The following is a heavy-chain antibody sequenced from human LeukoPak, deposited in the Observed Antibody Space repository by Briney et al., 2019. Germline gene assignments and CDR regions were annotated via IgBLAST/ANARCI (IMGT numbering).Heavy chain of an antibody. CDR2: INPTTGVT. D-gene: IGHD3-16*01. Sequence: GASVKVSCKTSGYTVIDYYIHWIRQAPGQGLEWMGRINPTTGVTDFAQKFQGKVSMTRDTSISTAYMKLSRLGSDDTAVYYCATLGEDNTDTPFDYWGQGTLVTVSS. J-gene: IGHJ4*02. V-gene: IGHV1-2*06. CDR3: ATLGEDNTDTPFDY. CDR1: GYTVIDYY.